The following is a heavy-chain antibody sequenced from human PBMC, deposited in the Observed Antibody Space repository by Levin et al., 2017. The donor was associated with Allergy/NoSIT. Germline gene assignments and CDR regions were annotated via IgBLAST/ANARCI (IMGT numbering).Heavy chain of an antibody. CDR1: GFTFDDYA. D-gene: IGHD2-15*01. J-gene: IGHJ4*02. Sequence: GGSLRLSCAASGFTFDDYAMHWVRQAPGKGLEWVSGISWNSGSIGYADSVKGRFTISRDNAKNSLYLQMNSLRAEDTALYYCAKDGGVELGVRGGSCYFDYWGQGTLVTVSS. CDR3: AKDGGVELGVRGGSCYFDY. CDR2: ISWNSGSI. V-gene: IGHV3-9*01.